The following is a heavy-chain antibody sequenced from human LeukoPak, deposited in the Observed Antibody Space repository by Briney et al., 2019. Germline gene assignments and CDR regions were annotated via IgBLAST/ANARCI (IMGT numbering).Heavy chain of an antibody. Sequence: GGSLRLSCAASGFTFSSYWMHWVRQAPGKGLVWVSRINSDGSSTSYADSVKGRFTISRDNAKNTLYLQMNSLRAEDTAVYYCARGIGYCSSTSCYWWFDPWGQGTLVTVSS. CDR2: INSDGSST. CDR3: ARGIGYCSSTSCYWWFDP. D-gene: IGHD2-2*01. V-gene: IGHV3-74*01. J-gene: IGHJ5*02. CDR1: GFTFSSYW.